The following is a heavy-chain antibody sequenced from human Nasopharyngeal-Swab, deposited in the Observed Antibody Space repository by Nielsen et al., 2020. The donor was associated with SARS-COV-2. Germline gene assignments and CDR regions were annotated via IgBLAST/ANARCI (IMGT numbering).Heavy chain of an antibody. CDR2: IDWDDDK. V-gene: IGHV2-70*01. J-gene: IGHJ6*03. D-gene: IGHD6-13*01. Sequence: WIRQPPGKALEWLALIDWDDDKYYSKSLRTRLKISKDTSKNQVVLTRTNMDPVDTATYYCARAQTSSWAVRYYYYMDVWGKGTTVTVSS. CDR3: ARAQTSSWAVRYYYYMDV.